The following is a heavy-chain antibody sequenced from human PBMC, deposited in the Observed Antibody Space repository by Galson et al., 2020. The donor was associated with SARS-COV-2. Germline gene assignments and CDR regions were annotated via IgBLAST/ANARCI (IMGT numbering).Heavy chain of an antibody. CDR2: ISSSSSYI. CDR1: GFTFRSYS. J-gene: IGHJ3*02. D-gene: IGHD3-16*01. Sequence: GSLRLSCAASGFTFRSYSMHWVRHAPGKGLEWVSSISSSSSYIYYADSVKGRFTISRDNAKHPLYLQMNSLRAEDTAVYYCAREGVSIRGALDMWGQGTMVAVCS. CDR3: AREGVSIRGALDM. V-gene: IGHV3-21*01.